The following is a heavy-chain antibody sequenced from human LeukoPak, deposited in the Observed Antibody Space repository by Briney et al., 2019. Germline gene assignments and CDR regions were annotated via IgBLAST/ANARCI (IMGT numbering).Heavy chain of an antibody. CDR1: GFTVSSNY. CDR2: ISGSGGST. J-gene: IGHJ3*02. V-gene: IGHV3-23*01. D-gene: IGHD7-27*01. CDR3: AKDLVDWGPNAFDI. Sequence: PGGSLGLSCAASGFTVSSNYMSWVRQAPGKGLEWVSAISGSGGSTYFADSVKGRFTISRDNSKNTLFLQMNSLRAEDTAVYYCAKDLVDWGPNAFDIWGQGTMVTVSS.